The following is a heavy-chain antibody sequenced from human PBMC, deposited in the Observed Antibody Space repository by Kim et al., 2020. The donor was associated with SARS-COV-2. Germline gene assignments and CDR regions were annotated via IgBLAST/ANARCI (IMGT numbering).Heavy chain of an antibody. CDR2: IYSGDSDI. CDR3: ARKAATAIKTTSFRPGLFDI. J-gene: IGHJ3*02. Sequence: GESLKISCKGSGYSFASYWIGWVRQMPGKGLEWMGIIYSGDSDIRYSPSFQGQVTISVDKSISTAYLQWSSLKASDTAMYYCARKAATAIKTTSFRPGLFDIWGQGTMVTVSS. CDR1: GYSFASYW. V-gene: IGHV5-51*01. D-gene: IGHD1-1*01.